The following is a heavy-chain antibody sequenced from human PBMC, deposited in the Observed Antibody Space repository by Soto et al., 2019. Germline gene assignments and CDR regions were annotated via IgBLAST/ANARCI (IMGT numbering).Heavy chain of an antibody. D-gene: IGHD4-17*01. CDR2: VYYTGTT. CDR1: GGSIGSYH. J-gene: IGHJ4*02. V-gene: IGHV4-59*01. Sequence: SEPLSLTCTVSGGSIGSYHWSWVRQPPGKGLEWIASVYYTGTTNYNPSLGSRVTISIDAPENQISLKLTSVTAADTAFYYCARDTVLTGMFDFWGQGTLVTVSS. CDR3: ARDTVLTGMFDF.